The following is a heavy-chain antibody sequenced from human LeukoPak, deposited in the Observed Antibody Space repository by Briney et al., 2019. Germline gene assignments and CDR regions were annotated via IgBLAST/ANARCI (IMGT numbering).Heavy chain of an antibody. CDR2: IYYSGST. CDR3: ARVYCTNGVCPFDYYYGMDV. J-gene: IGHJ6*02. D-gene: IGHD2-8*01. Sequence: PSETLSLTCTVSGGSISSYYWSWIRQPPGKGLEWIGYIYYSGSTNYNPSLKSRVTISVDTSKNQFSLKLSSVTAADTAVYYCARVYCTNGVCPFDYYYGMDVWGQGTTVTVSS. CDR1: GGSISSYY. V-gene: IGHV4-59*01.